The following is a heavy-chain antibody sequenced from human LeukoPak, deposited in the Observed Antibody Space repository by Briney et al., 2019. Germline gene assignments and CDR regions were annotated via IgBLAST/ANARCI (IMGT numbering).Heavy chain of an antibody. CDR2: ISAYNGNT. Sequence: ASVKVSCKASGYTFTSYGISWVRQAPGQGLEWMGWISAYNGNTNYAQKLQGRVTMTTDTSTSTAYMKLRSLRSDDTAVYYCARRGYSYGYGGFAFDIWGQGTMVTVSS. D-gene: IGHD5-18*01. J-gene: IGHJ3*02. CDR3: ARRGYSYGYGGFAFDI. V-gene: IGHV1-18*01. CDR1: GYTFTSYG.